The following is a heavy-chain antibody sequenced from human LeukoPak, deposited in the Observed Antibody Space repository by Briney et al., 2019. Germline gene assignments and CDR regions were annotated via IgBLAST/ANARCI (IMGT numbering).Heavy chain of an antibody. CDR3: ARGSPPRRNYDSRGYYSYYFDY. V-gene: IGHV4-39*01. D-gene: IGHD3-22*01. CDR2: IYYGGST. J-gene: IGHJ4*02. Sequence: PSETLSLTCTVSGGSISSSSYYWGWIRQPPGKGLEWIGSIYYGGSTYYNPSLKSRVTISVDTSKNQFSLKLSSVTATDTAVYYCARGSPPRRNYDSRGYYSYYFDYWGQGTLVTVSS. CDR1: GGSISSSSYY.